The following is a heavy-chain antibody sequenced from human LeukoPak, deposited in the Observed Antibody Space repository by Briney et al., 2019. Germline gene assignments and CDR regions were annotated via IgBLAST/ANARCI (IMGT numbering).Heavy chain of an antibody. Sequence: SETLSLTCGVYDGSPINYYCHWIRQAPGKGLEWIGEISHGGITKHNPSLKSRVTMSQDTSKRQFSLKMNSMTAADTGVYYCGIFMDVVPGSMSWGLGTLVTVSS. CDR2: ISHGGIT. D-gene: IGHD2-2*01. V-gene: IGHV4-34*01. CDR1: DGSPINYY. J-gene: IGHJ4*02. CDR3: GIFMDVVPGSMS.